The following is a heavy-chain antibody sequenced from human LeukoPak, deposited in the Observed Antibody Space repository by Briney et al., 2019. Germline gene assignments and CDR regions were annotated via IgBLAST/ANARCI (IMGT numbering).Heavy chain of an antibody. V-gene: IGHV3-23*01. D-gene: IGHD3-10*01. CDR3: AKVWFGESTPFDY. Sequence: GGSLRLSCAASGFTFSSYAMSLVRQAPGKGLEWVSGISGRGGSTSYADSVKGRFTISRDNPKNTLYLQMNSLRAEDTAVYYCAKVWFGESTPFDYWGQGTLVTVSS. CDR1: GFTFSSYA. J-gene: IGHJ4*02. CDR2: ISGRGGST.